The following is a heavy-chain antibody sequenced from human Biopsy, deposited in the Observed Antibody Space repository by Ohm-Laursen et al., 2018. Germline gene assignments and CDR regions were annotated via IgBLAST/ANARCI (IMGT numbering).Heavy chain of an antibody. CDR1: GYSFSTYD. V-gene: IGHV1-8*01. D-gene: IGHD6-6*01. J-gene: IGHJ5*02. CDR2: MIPSSGKT. Sequence: ASVKVSCKASGYSFSTYDVNWVRQARGQGLEWMGWMIPSSGKTGYAQRFQGRVTLTMNTSISTAYMELSGLRSEDTAVYFCAKGYSRRVSIFEASIYWFDTWGQGTLVTVSS. CDR3: AKGYSRRVSIFEASIYWFDT.